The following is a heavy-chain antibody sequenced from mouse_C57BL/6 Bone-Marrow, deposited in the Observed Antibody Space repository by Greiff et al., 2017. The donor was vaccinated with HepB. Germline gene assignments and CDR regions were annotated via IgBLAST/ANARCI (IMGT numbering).Heavy chain of an antibody. CDR1: GYSITSGYY. V-gene: IGHV3-6*01. J-gene: IGHJ3*01. Sequence: EVKLQESGPGLVKPSQSLSLTCSVTGYSITSGYYWNWIRQFPGNKLEWMGYISYDGSNNYNPSLKNRISITRDTSKNQFFLKLNSVTTEDTATYYCARGYGSSWFAYWGRGTLVTVSA. D-gene: IGHD1-1*01. CDR2: ISYDGSN. CDR3: ARGYGSSWFAY.